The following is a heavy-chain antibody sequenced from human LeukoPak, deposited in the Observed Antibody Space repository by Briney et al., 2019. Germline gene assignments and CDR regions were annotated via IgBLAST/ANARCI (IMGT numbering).Heavy chain of an antibody. Sequence: SVKVSCKASGGTFSSYAISWVRQAPGQGLEWMGGIIPIFGTANYAQRFQGRVTITADESTSTAYMELSNLRSEDTAVYYCASYGDYDPSYYYMDVWGKGTTVTISS. J-gene: IGHJ6*03. D-gene: IGHD4-17*01. CDR2: IIPIFGTA. CDR1: GGTFSSYA. CDR3: ASYGDYDPSYYYMDV. V-gene: IGHV1-69*01.